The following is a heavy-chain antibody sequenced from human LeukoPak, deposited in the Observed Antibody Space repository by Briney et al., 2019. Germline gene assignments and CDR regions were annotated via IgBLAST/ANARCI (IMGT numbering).Heavy chain of an antibody. CDR3: ARVVSPGWSGYYYYYMDV. D-gene: IGHD2-15*01. CDR2: IRPNSGGT. Sequence: GASVKVSCKASGYTFTGYYLHWVRQAPGQGLEWMGWIRPNSGGTNYAQKFQGRVTMTRDTSISTAYMELSRLRSDDTAVYYCARVVSPGWSGYYYYYMDVWGKGTTVTVSS. CDR1: GYTFTGYY. J-gene: IGHJ6*03. V-gene: IGHV1-2*02.